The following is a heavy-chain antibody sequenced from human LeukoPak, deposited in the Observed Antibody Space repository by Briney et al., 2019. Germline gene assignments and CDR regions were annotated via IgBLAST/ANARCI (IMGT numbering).Heavy chain of an antibody. CDR2: ISGSDVST. Sequence: GGSLRLSCAASGFTFSTYAMSWVRQAPGKGLEWVSGISGSDVSTYYADSVKGRFTISRDNSKKTVCLQMNSLRAEDTAVYYCAKEGGYSSSSVDYWGLGTLVTVSS. CDR3: AKEGGYSSSSVDY. D-gene: IGHD6-6*01. CDR1: GFTFSTYA. J-gene: IGHJ4*02. V-gene: IGHV3-23*01.